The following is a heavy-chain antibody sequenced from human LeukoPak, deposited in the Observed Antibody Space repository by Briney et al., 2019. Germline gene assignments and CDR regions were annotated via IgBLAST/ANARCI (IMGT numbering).Heavy chain of an antibody. D-gene: IGHD2-15*01. CDR2: INPNSGDT. J-gene: IGHJ4*02. V-gene: IGHV1-2*02. Sequence: ASVKVSCKASGYTFTGYYMHWVRQAPGQGLEWMGWINPNSGDTNFAQRFQGRVTMTRDTSISTAYMELSRLRSDDTAVYYCAREGYCSGGSCLGYFVYWGQGTLVTVSS. CDR3: AREGYCSGGSCLGYFVY. CDR1: GYTFTGYY.